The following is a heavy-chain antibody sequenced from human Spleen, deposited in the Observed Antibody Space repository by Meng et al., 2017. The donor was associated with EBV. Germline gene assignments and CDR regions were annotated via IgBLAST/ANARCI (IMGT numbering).Heavy chain of an antibody. D-gene: IGHD2-2*01. CDR1: GESFSDNY. CDR2: SDHTGGT. V-gene: IGHV4-34*01. Sequence: WAGGLLRPSETRSLTCAVYGESFSDNYWSWIRQSPGKGLEWIGESDHTGGTNYNPSLMSRETISVDTSKNQFSLNLNSVTAADTAVYYCARGCSSTNCNSDFDYWGQGTLVTVSS. J-gene: IGHJ4*02. CDR3: ARGCSSTNCNSDFDY.